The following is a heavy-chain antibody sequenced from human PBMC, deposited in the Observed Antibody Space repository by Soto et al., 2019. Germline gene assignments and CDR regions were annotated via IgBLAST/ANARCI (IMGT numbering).Heavy chain of an antibody. V-gene: IGHV3-23*01. CDR1: GFTFTTYA. Sequence: EVQLLESGGGLVQPGGSLRLSCAASGFTFTTYAMSWVRQAPGKGLEWVSSISSSGDIPYYADSVKGRFTISRDQSKKTVYLQMNSLRAGDTAVYYCAKVNSIVGDGDHDYWGQGTLVSVSS. CDR2: ISSSGDIP. CDR3: AKVNSIVGDGDHDY. J-gene: IGHJ4*02. D-gene: IGHD4-17*01.